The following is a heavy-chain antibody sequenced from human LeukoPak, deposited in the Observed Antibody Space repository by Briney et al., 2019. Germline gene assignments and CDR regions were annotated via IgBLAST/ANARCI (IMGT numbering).Heavy chain of an antibody. D-gene: IGHD3-16*02. J-gene: IGHJ4*02. CDR1: GGSISSYY. CDR2: IYYSGST. CDR3: ARGRYYDYVWGSYRPGPYYFDY. V-gene: IGHV4-59*01. Sequence: SETLSLTCTVSGGSISSYYWSWIRQPPGKGLEWIGYIYYSGSTNYKPSLKSRVTISVDTSKNQFSLKLSSVTAADTAVYYCARGRYYDYVWGSYRPGPYYFDYWGQGTLVTVSS.